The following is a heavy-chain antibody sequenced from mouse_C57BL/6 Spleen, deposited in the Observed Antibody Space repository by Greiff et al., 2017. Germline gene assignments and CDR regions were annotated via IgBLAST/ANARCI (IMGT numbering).Heavy chain of an antibody. D-gene: IGHD1-1*01. CDR1: GYSITSGYY. CDR2: ISYDGSN. Sequence: EVKLMESGPGLVKPSQSLSLTCSVTGYSITSGYYWNWIRQFPGNKLEWMGYISYDGSNNYNPSLKNGISITRDTSKNQFFLKLNSVTTEDTATYYCARGYYGSSYWYFDVWGTGTTVTVSS. CDR3: ARGYYGSSYWYFDV. J-gene: IGHJ1*03. V-gene: IGHV3-6*01.